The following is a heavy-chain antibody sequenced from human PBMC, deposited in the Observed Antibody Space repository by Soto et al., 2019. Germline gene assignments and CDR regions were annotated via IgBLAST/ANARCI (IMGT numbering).Heavy chain of an antibody. CDR3: ARVKSDSSGYYSQDRGQIDY. Sequence: QVQLVQSGAEVKKPGASVKVSCKASGYTFTSYGTSWVRQAPGQGLEWMGWISAYNGNTNYAQKLQGRVTMTTDTSTSTAYMELRSLRSDDTAVYYCARVKSDSSGYYSQDRGQIDYWGQGTLVTVSS. V-gene: IGHV1-18*01. CDR2: ISAYNGNT. J-gene: IGHJ4*02. CDR1: GYTFTSYG. D-gene: IGHD3-22*01.